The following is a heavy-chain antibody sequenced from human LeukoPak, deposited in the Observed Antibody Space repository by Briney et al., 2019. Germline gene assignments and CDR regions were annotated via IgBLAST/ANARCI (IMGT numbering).Heavy chain of an antibody. CDR2: INPSGGST. Sequence: ASVTVSCKASGYTFTSYYMHWVRQAPGQGVEWMGIINPSGGSTSYAQKFQGRVTITRDTSTSTVYMELSSLRSEDTAVYYCARDYPGWYCTNGVCTGVHDAFDIWGQGTMVTVSS. CDR1: GYTFTSYY. J-gene: IGHJ3*02. V-gene: IGHV1-46*01. CDR3: ARDYPGWYCTNGVCTGVHDAFDI. D-gene: IGHD2-8*01.